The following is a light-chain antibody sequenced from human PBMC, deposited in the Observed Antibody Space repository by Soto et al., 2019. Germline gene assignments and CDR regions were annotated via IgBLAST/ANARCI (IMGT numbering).Light chain of an antibody. J-gene: IGKJ1*01. V-gene: IGKV4-1*01. CDR2: WAS. CDR3: QQYYSTLVT. CDR1: QSVLYSSNNKNY. Sequence: DIVMTQSPDSLAVSLGERATINCKSSQSVLYSSNNKNYLAWYQQKPGQPPKLLIYWASTRESGVPDRFSGSGSGKDFTLTISSLQAEDVAVYYCQQYYSTLVTFGQGTKVEIK.